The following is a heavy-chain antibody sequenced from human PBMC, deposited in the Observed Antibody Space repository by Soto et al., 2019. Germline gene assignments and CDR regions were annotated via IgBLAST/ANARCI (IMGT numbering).Heavy chain of an antibody. J-gene: IGHJ4*02. CDR2: ISGSGDDT. CDR1: GFTFSNFA. CDR3: ANPIPKTGTTFGF. V-gene: IGHV3-23*01. Sequence: QLLESGGGFVQPGGSLRLSCVASGFTFSNFAMAWVRQAPGEGLEWVSAISGSGDDTFYADYMKGRFTISRDNSKDTLYLQINSLRAEETAVYYCANPIPKTGTTFGFWGQGTLVTVSS. D-gene: IGHD1-1*01.